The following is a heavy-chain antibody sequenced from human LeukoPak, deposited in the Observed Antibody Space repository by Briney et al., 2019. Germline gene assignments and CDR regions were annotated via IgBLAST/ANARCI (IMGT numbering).Heavy chain of an antibody. CDR3: ARVWSSGYTKDY. V-gene: IGHV3-48*04. J-gene: IGHJ4*02. CDR1: GFTFSSYS. CDR2: ISSSSSTI. D-gene: IGHD3-22*01. Sequence: GGSLRLSCAASGFTFSSYSIDWVRQAPGKGLEWLSYISSSSSTIYYADSVKGRFTISRDNAKNSEYLQMNSLRAEDTAVYYCARVWSSGYTKDYWGQGTLVTVSS.